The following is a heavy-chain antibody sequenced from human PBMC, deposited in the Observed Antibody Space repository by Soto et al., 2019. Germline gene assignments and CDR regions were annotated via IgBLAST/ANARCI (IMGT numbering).Heavy chain of an antibody. CDR2: TAYTGNT. Sequence: PSTPLSIRCVVSGGSRTSCPWCWIRQFPGKGLEWIAYTAYTGNTNYNPSLKSRVTISMDTSKNQLSLRLTSMTAADTAVYYSARVGALGIFPPDDSFDSRVPGIRVPLSS. CDR1: GGSRTSCP. CDR3: ARVGALGIFPPDDSFDS. D-gene: IGHD3-3*01. J-gene: IGHJ6*02. V-gene: IGHV4-59*12.